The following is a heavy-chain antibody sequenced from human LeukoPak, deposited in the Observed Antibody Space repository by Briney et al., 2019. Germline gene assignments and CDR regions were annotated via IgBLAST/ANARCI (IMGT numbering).Heavy chain of an antibody. V-gene: IGHV4-59*12. Sequence: PSETLSLTCTVSGGSISSYYWSWIRQPPGKGLEWIGYIYYSGSPNYNPSLKSRVTISVDTSKNQFSLKLSSVTAADTAVYYCASVSWYYGSGSLYYWGQGTLVTVSS. CDR1: GGSISSYY. CDR2: IYYSGSP. J-gene: IGHJ4*02. CDR3: ASVSWYYGSGSLYY. D-gene: IGHD3-10*01.